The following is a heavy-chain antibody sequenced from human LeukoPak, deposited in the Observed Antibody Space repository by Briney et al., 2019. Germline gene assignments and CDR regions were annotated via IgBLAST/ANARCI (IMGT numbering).Heavy chain of an antibody. CDR1: GFTFSSYS. J-gene: IGHJ4*02. Sequence: PGGSLRLSCAAPGFTFSSYSMNWVRQAPGKGLEWVSYISSSSSTIYYADSVKGRFTISRDNAKNSLYLRMNSLRAEDTAVYYCARDGGFWSGYGFDYWGQGTLVTVSS. CDR2: ISSSSSTI. D-gene: IGHD3-3*01. V-gene: IGHV3-48*01. CDR3: ARDGGFWSGYGFDY.